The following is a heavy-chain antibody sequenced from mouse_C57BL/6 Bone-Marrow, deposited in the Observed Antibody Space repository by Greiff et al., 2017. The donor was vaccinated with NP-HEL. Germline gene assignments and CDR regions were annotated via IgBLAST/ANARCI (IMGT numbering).Heavy chain of an antibody. CDR1: GYTFTSYW. V-gene: IGHV1-55*01. Sequence: VQLQQPGAELVKPGASVKMSCKASGYTFTSYWITWVKQRPGQGLEWIGDIYPGSGSTNYNEKFKSKATLTVDTSSSTAYMQLSSLTSEDSAVYFCARSYYGRSPAWFAYWGQGTLVTVSA. CDR2: IYPGSGST. D-gene: IGHD1-1*01. J-gene: IGHJ3*01. CDR3: ARSYYGRSPAWFAY.